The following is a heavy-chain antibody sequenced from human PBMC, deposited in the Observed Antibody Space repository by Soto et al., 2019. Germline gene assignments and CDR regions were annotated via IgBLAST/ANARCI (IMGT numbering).Heavy chain of an antibody. CDR2: ISYDGSNK. CDR3: ARDNYYDSSGYYYSYFDY. D-gene: IGHD3-22*01. V-gene: IGHV3-30-3*01. Sequence: PGGSLRLSCAASGFTFSSYAMHWVRQAPGKGLEWVAVISYDGSNKYYADSVKGRFTISRDNSKNTLYLQMNSLRAEDTAVYYCARDNYYDSSGYYYSYFDYWGQGTLVTVSS. J-gene: IGHJ4*02. CDR1: GFTFSSYA.